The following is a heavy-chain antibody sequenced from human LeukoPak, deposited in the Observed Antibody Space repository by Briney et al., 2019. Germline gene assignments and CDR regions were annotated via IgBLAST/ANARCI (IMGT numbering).Heavy chain of an antibody. Sequence: SSVNVSFQSSRGIFSRYTISWVRQAPGRGLEWMGRIIPILGIANYAQKFQGRVTITADKSTSTDYMELSSLRSENTAGYYCARDRQYQLLKVLYNWFDPWGQGTLVTVSS. D-gene: IGHD2-2*01. J-gene: IGHJ5*02. CDR2: IIPILGIA. CDR1: RGIFSRYT. CDR3: ARDRQYQLLKVLYNWFDP. V-gene: IGHV1-69*04.